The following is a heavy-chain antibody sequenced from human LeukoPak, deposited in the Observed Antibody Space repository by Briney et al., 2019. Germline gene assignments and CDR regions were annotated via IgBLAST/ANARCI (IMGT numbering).Heavy chain of an antibody. CDR3: ARGLVGATGVFDY. J-gene: IGHJ4*02. Sequence: GGSLRLSCAASGFTFDDYGMSWGRQAPGKGLEWVSGMNWKGGSTGDADSVKGRFTISRDNAKNALYLQMNSLRAEDTALYYCARGLVGATGVFDYWGQGTLVTVSS. D-gene: IGHD1-26*01. CDR1: GFTFDDYG. V-gene: IGHV3-20*04. CDR2: MNWKGGST.